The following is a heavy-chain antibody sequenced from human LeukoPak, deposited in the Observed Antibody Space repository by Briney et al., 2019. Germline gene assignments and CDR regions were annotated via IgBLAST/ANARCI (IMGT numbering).Heavy chain of an antibody. CDR3: ARGDSSSWAFDY. CDR1: GGSISSGGYS. CDR2: IYHSGST. V-gene: IGHV4-30-2*01. J-gene: IGHJ4*02. Sequence: SETLPLTCAVSGGSISSGGYSWSWIRQPPGKGLEWIGYIYHSGSTYYNPSLKSRVTISVDRSKNQFSLKLSSVTAADTAVYYCARGDSSSWAFDYWGQGTLVTVSS. D-gene: IGHD6-13*01.